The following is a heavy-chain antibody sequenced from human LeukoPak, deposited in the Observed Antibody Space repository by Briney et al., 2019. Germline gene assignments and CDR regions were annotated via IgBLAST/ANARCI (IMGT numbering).Heavy chain of an antibody. D-gene: IGHD3-22*01. CDR2: ISGSGGST. CDR3: AKVSGYYYDSSGPYYFDY. V-gene: IGHV3-23*01. CDR1: GFTFSSYA. J-gene: IGHJ4*02. Sequence: PGGSLRLSCAASGFTFSSYAMSWVRQAPGKGLEWVSAISGSGGSTYYADSVKGRFTISRDNSKNTLYLQMNSLRAEDTAVYYCAKVSGYYYDSSGPYYFDYWGQGTLVTVSS.